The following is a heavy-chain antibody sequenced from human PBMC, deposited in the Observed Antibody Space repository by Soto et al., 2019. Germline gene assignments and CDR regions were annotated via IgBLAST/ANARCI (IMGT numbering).Heavy chain of an antibody. D-gene: IGHD3-22*01. Sequence: SETLSLTCTVSGGSISSGGYYWILIRQHPGKGLEWIGYIYYIGSIYYNPSLKSRVTISVDTSKNQFSLKLSSVTAADTAMYYCASSSDGSTAYYPDAFDIWGQGTMVT. CDR2: IYYIGSI. CDR1: GGSISSGGYY. CDR3: ASSSDGSTAYYPDAFDI. J-gene: IGHJ3*02. V-gene: IGHV4-31*03.